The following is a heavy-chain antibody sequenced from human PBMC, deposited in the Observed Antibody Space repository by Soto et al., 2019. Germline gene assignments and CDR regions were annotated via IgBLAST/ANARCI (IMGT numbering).Heavy chain of an antibody. CDR1: GSRFSNYA. CDR3: AREGRGKKAGYNGLVSLGY. V-gene: IGHV1-69*06. D-gene: IGHD2-2*02. Sequence: SVKVSCKVSGSRFSNYAISWVRQAPGHGLEWLGRIIPIFNSTKYAQSFKGRVTITADKSTSTASLELSSLRSDDTAVYYCAREGRGKKAGYNGLVSLGYWGQ. CDR2: IIPIFNST. J-gene: IGHJ4*01.